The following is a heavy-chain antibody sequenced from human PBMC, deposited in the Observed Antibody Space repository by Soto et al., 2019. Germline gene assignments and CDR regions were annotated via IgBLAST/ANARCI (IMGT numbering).Heavy chain of an antibody. Sequence: QVQLEQSGAEVKKPGSSVKVSCKASGGTFRNSAISWVRQAPGQGLEWMGGIMPIFRTPDYAQKFHGRVTITADESTSTAYMELSGLRSDDTAVYFCARDNDRPQLGGNYYYILDVWGRGTTVTVSS. CDR3: ARDNDRPQLGGNYYYILDV. V-gene: IGHV1-69*12. D-gene: IGHD1-1*01. J-gene: IGHJ6*02. CDR1: GGTFRNSA. CDR2: IMPIFRTP.